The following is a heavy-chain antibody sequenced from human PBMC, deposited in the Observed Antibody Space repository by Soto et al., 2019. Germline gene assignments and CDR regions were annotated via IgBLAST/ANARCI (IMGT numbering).Heavy chain of an antibody. Sequence: AGGSLRLSCAASGFTFSSYAVSWVRQAPGKGLEWVSAISGSGGSTYYADSVKGRFPISRDNSKNTLYLQMDNLRAEDTAVYYCAKDRAYYSDSSGPNAVDYWGQGTLVTVSS. V-gene: IGHV3-23*01. CDR1: GFTFSSYA. J-gene: IGHJ4*02. CDR3: AKDRAYYSDSSGPNAVDY. D-gene: IGHD3-22*01. CDR2: ISGSGGST.